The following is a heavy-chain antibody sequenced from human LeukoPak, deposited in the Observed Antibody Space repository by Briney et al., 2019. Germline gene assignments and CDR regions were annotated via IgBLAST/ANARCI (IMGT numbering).Heavy chain of an antibody. CDR3: ARPDGSSWYEGWFDP. V-gene: IGHV4-61*01. D-gene: IGHD6-13*01. CDR1: GGSVSSGSYY. CDR2: IYYSGSA. Sequence: SETLSLTCTVSGGSVSSGSYYWSWIRQPPGKGLEWIGYIYYSGSAKYNPSLKSRVTISVDTSKNQFSLKLTSVTAADTAVYYCARPDGSSWYEGWFDPWGQGTLVTVSS. J-gene: IGHJ5*02.